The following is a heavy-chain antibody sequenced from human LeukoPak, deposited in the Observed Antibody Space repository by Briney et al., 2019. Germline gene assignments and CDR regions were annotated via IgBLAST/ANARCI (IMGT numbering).Heavy chain of an antibody. CDR2: INTDGTDI. J-gene: IGHJ4*02. D-gene: IGHD1-14*01. CDR3: ARDQTQAGPTTVDY. V-gene: IGHV3-74*03. Sequence: GGSLRLSCVASGFSFSKSWMHWVRQAPGEGVLWVSRINTDGTDIKYADSVEGRFTISRDNAKNTLYLQMHTLSAEDTAVYYCARDQTQAGPTTVDYWGQGTLVTVSS. CDR1: GFSFSKSW.